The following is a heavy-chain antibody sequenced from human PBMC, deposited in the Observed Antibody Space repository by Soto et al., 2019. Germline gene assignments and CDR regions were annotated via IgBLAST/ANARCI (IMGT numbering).Heavy chain of an antibody. CDR2: IGTAGDT. V-gene: IGHV3-13*04. Sequence: PGGSLRLSCAASGFTFSSYDMHWVRQATGKGLEWVSAIGTAGDTYYPGSVKGRFTISRENAKNSLYLQMNSLRAGDTAVYYCARDSSRAYYDILTGYYKRAHPHGMDVWGQGTTVTVSS. D-gene: IGHD3-9*01. CDR1: GFTFSSYD. CDR3: ARDSSRAYYDILTGYYKRAHPHGMDV. J-gene: IGHJ6*02.